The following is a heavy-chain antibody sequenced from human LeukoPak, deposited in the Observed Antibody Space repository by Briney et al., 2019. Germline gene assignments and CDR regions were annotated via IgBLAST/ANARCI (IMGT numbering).Heavy chain of an antibody. CDR2: IKHSGST. V-gene: IGHV4-34*01. J-gene: IGHJ4*02. CDR3: ATYHYGSGSYHNHPNFDS. D-gene: IGHD3-10*01. CDR1: GGSFSGYY. Sequence: SETLSLTCAVYGGSFSGYYWSWIRQPPGKGLEWIGEIKHSGSTTYNPSLKSRVTISLDTSKNQVSLKLNSVTAADTAVYYCATYHYGSGSYHNHPNFDSWGQGILVTVSS.